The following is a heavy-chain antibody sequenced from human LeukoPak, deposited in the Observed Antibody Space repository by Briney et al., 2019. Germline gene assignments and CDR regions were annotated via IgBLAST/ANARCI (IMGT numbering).Heavy chain of an antibody. Sequence: SVKVSCKASGGTFSSYAISWVRQAPGQGLEWLGGIIPIFGTANYAQKFQGRVTITTDESTSTAYMELSSLRSEDTAVYYCARVGDCSSTSCSPWGQRTLVTVSS. J-gene: IGHJ5*02. D-gene: IGHD2-2*01. V-gene: IGHV1-69*05. CDR2: IIPIFGTA. CDR3: ARVGDCSSTSCSP. CDR1: GGTFSSYA.